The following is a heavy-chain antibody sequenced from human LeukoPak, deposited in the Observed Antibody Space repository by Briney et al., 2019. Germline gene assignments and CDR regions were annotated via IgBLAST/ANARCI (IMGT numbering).Heavy chain of an antibody. CDR1: GFTFSGSA. J-gene: IGHJ6*04. CDR3: TRRTDTLDV. CDR2: IRSKANSYAT. V-gene: IGHV3-73*01. Sequence: GGSLRLSCAASGFTFSGSAMHWVRQASGKGLEWVGRIRSKANSYATAYGASVRGRFTISRDDSKNTAYLQMNSLKTEDTAVYYCTRRTDTLDVWGKGTTVTVSS. D-gene: IGHD5-18*01.